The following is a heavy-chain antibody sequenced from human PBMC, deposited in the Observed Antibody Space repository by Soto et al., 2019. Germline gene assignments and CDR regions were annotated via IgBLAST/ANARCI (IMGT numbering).Heavy chain of an antibody. D-gene: IGHD5-12*01. Sequence: QVQLVESGGGVVQPGRSLRLSCAASGFTFSSFGIHWVRQAPGKGLEWVAVILYDGMDKNYADSVKGRFTISRENSKNMVYLQMNSLRAEDTAVYYCAKDLREMATIRPDYWGQGILVTVSS. CDR2: ILYDGMDK. J-gene: IGHJ4*02. CDR3: AKDLREMATIRPDY. V-gene: IGHV3-30*18. CDR1: GFTFSSFG.